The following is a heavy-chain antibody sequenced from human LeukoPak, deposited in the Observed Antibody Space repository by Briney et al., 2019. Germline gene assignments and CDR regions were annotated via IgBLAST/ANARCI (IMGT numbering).Heavy chain of an antibody. CDR2: ISAYNSNT. CDR3: ARVSRQQLVSSWFDP. D-gene: IGHD6-13*01. J-gene: IGHJ5*02. V-gene: IGHV1-18*01. Sequence: ASVKVSCKASGYTFTSYGISWVRQAPGQGLEWMEWISAYNSNTNYAQKLQGRVTMTTDTSTSTAYMELRSLRSDDTAVYYCARVSRQQLVSSWFDPWGQGTLVTVSS. CDR1: GYTFTSYG.